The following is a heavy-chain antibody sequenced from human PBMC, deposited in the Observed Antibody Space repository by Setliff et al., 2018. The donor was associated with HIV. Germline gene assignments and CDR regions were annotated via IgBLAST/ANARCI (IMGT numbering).Heavy chain of an antibody. D-gene: IGHD3-3*01. Sequence: GESLKISCKGSGYSFTSHWIAWVRQMPGQGLEWMGIIYPSDPATAYSPSFQGQITISADKSISTAYLQWSSLKASDTAIYYCARSHFITLFGVIYYPGYFDLWGRGTQVTVSS. CDR3: ARSHFITLFGVIYYPGYFDL. J-gene: IGHJ2*01. V-gene: IGHV5-51*01. CDR1: GYSFTSHW. CDR2: IYPSDPAT.